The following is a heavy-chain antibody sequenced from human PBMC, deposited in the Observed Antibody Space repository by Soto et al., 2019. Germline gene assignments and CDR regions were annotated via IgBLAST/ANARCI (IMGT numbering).Heavy chain of an antibody. V-gene: IGHV3-30*03. D-gene: IGHD2-15*01. Sequence: QVQLVESGGGVVQPGRSLRLSCAASGFTFSSYGMHGVRQAPGKGLEWVAVISYDGSNNYYASTVKGRFTISRDNSKNTLYLEMNCLRAEDTAVYYCVPFYGGTTPFGYWGQGTLGTVSS. J-gene: IGHJ4*02. CDR1: GFTFSSYG. CDR3: VPFYGGTTPFGY. CDR2: ISYDGSNN.